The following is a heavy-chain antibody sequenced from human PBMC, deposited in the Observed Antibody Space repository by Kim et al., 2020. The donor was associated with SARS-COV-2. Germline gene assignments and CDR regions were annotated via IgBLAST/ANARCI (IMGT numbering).Heavy chain of an antibody. CDR3: AGPSRNDY. CDR2: GIA. D-gene: IGHD1-1*01. J-gene: IGHJ4*02. Sequence: GIANHAQRFQGRVTITADKSTSTASMELSSLRSEDTAVYYCAGPSRNDYWGQGTLVTVSS. V-gene: IGHV1-69*02.